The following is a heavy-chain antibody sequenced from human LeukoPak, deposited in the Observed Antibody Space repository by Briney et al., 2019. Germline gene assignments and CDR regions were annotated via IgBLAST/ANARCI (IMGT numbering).Heavy chain of an antibody. Sequence: PSETLSLTCTVSGGSISSGSYYWSWIRQPAGTGLEWIGYIYYSGSTNYNPSLKSRVTISVDTSNDQFSLKLSSVTAADTAVYYCARGGPPLLWVGEFLSHQDGFDIWGQGTMVTVSS. CDR3: ARGGPPLLWVGEFLSHQDGFDI. CDR2: IYYSGST. V-gene: IGHV4-61*10. CDR1: GGSISSGSYY. J-gene: IGHJ3*02. D-gene: IGHD3-10*01.